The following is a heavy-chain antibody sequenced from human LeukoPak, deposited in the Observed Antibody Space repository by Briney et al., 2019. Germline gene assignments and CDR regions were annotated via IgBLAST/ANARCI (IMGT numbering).Heavy chain of an antibody. V-gene: IGHV3-66*01. CDR1: GFTVSSNY. CDR3: ASVTTRNYYYYYGMDV. J-gene: IGHJ6*02. CDR2: IYSGGST. D-gene: IGHD4-11*01. Sequence: GGSLRLSCAASGFTVSSNYMSWVRQAPGKGLEWVSFIYSGGSTYYADSVKGRFTISRDNSKNTLYLQMNSLRAEDTAVYYCASVTTRNYYYYYGMDVWGQGTTVTVSS.